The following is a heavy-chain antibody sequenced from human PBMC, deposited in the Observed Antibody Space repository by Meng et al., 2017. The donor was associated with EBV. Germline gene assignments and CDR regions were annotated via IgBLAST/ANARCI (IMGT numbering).Heavy chain of an antibody. V-gene: IGHV1-2*06. CDR2: INPNSGGT. D-gene: IGHD6-19*01. CDR1: GYTFTGYY. J-gene: IGHJ4*02. CDR3: ARVGIAVAGTGDY. Sequence: VQLAQSGAEVKKPGASVKVSCKASGYTFTGYYMHWVRQAPGQGLEWMGRINPNSGGTNYAQKFQGKVTMTRDMSISTAYMELSRLRSDDTAVYYCARVGIAVAGTGDYWGQGTLVTVSS.